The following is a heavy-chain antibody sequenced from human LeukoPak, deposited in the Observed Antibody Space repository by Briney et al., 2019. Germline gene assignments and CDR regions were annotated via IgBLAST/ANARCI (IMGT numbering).Heavy chain of an antibody. CDR2: IIIGNGDT. Sequence: SVKVSCKASGFTFRDSAVQWARQARGQRPEWIGWIIIGNGDTRYAQKFQERVTITRDMSTNTAYMELNSLRSDDTAVYYCAADRGTTGTKVRSDPWGQGTLVIVSS. V-gene: IGHV1-58*01. CDR1: GFTFRDSA. J-gene: IGHJ5*02. CDR3: AADRGTTGTKVRSDP. D-gene: IGHD4-11*01.